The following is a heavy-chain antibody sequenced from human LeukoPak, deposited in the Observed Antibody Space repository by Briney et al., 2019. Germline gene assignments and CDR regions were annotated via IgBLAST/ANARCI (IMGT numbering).Heavy chain of an antibody. CDR2: ISGSGGST. V-gene: IGHV3-23*01. Sequence: GGSLRLSCAASGFTFSSYAMSWVRQAPGKGLEWVSAISGSGGSTYYADSVKGRFTISRDNSKNTLYLQMNSRRAEDTAVYYCAKGGWFGELGYWGQGTLVTVSS. J-gene: IGHJ4*02. CDR3: AKGGWFGELGY. D-gene: IGHD3-10*01. CDR1: GFTFSSYA.